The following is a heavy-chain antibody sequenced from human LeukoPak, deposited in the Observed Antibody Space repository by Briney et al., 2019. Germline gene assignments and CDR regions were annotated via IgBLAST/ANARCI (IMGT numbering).Heavy chain of an antibody. J-gene: IGHJ6*02. Sequence: SETLSLTCDVYGGPFSGYYWSWIRQPPGKGLEWIGEINHSGSINYNPSLKSRVTISVDTPKNQLSLNLSSVTAADAAVYYCARAPYCSGGSCYSGYYYYGMDVWGQGTTVTVSS. V-gene: IGHV4-34*01. CDR3: ARAPYCSGGSCYSGYYYYGMDV. CDR2: INHSGSI. CDR1: GGPFSGYY. D-gene: IGHD2-15*01.